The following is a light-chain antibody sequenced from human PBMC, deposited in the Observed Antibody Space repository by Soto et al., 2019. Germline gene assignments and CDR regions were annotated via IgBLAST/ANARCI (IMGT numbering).Light chain of an antibody. Sequence: ESVLTQSPGTLSLSPGERATLSCRASHSVSSTYLAWYQQKPGQAPRLLICGASSRATSIPERFSCSGSGTDFILTISRLEPEVFAMYYCQQYGSSWTFGQGTKVEIK. CDR2: GAS. V-gene: IGKV3-20*01. J-gene: IGKJ1*01. CDR1: HSVSSTY. CDR3: QQYGSSWT.